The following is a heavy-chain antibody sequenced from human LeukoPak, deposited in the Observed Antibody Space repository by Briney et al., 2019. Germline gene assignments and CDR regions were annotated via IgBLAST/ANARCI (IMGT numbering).Heavy chain of an antibody. CDR1: GGSISSSSYY. J-gene: IGHJ6*03. V-gene: IGHV4-39*07. CDR2: IHYSGST. Sequence: SETLSLTCTVSGGSISSSSYYWAWIRQPPGKGLEWIGSIHYSGSTYYNPSLQSRVTISIDTSKNQFSLKLRFVTAADTAVYYCARVRCSGGSCPYYYYYMDVWGKGTTVTVSS. D-gene: IGHD2-15*01. CDR3: ARVRCSGGSCPYYYYYMDV.